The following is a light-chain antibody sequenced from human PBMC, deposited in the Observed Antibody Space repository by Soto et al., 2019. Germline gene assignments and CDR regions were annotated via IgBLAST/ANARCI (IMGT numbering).Light chain of an antibody. CDR3: AAWDDSLRGRV. CDR1: SSNVGVNF. CDR2: RND. V-gene: IGLV1-47*01. Sequence: QSVLCPPPSASGNPGQRVTISRSGRSSNVGVNFVYWYQHLPGTAPKLLIYRNDQRPSGVPDRFSGSKSGTSSSLAISGLRYEDEADYYCAAWDDSLRGRVFGTGTKVTVL. J-gene: IGLJ1*01.